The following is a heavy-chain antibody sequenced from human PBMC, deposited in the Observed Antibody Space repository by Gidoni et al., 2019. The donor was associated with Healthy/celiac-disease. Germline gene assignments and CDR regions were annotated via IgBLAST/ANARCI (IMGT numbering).Heavy chain of an antibody. CDR3: ARDLYSGYDFEGNWFDP. J-gene: IGHJ5*02. D-gene: IGHD5-12*01. CDR1: GGSISSSSYY. V-gene: IGHV4-39*07. Sequence: QLQLQESGPGLVQPSETLSLTCTVSGGSISSSSYYWGWIRQPPGKGLEWIGRIYYSGSTYYNPSLKSRVTISVDTSKNQFSLKLSSVTAADTAVYYCARDLYSGYDFEGNWFDPWGQGTLVTVSS. CDR2: IYYSGST.